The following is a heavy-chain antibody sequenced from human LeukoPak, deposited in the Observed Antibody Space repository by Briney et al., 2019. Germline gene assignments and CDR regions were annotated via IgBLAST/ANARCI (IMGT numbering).Heavy chain of an antibody. CDR1: GFTVSRYY. J-gene: IGHJ4*02. Sequence: GGSLRLSCAASGFTVSRYYMSWVRQAAGKGLEWVSVFYIDGNTYYADSVRGRFTISRDNSKNTVYLQMNSLRAEDTALYYCARGDGYNFFDSWGQGTLVTVSS. CDR3: ARGDGYNFFDS. V-gene: IGHV3-66*01. D-gene: IGHD5-24*01. CDR2: FYIDGNT.